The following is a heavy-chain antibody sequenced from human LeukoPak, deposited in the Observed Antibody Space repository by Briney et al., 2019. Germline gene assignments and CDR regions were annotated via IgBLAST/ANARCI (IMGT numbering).Heavy chain of an antibody. V-gene: IGHV1-58*01. CDR2: IVVGSGDT. D-gene: IGHD3-10*01. CDR1: GFTFTSSA. Sequence: SVKVSCKASGFTFTSSAVLWVRQARGQLPEWIGRIVVGSGDTNYAHNFDERVTINRDMSASTAYMEMSSLTSEATAVYFCAEDLGGQDYWGQGTLVTVSS. CDR3: AEDLGGQDY. J-gene: IGHJ4*02.